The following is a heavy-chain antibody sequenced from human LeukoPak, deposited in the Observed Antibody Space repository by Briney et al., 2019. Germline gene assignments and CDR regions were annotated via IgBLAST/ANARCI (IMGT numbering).Heavy chain of an antibody. CDR2: ISGGGDIT. Sequence: GGSLRLSCAASGFNFSNRAMSWVRQTPVKGLEWVSAISGGGDITYYADSVTGRFTISRDNSKDTLFLQMHSLRPGDTAVYYCVREDTPATANYWGQGTLVTISS. CDR1: GFNFSNRA. V-gene: IGHV3-23*01. D-gene: IGHD2-21*02. CDR3: VREDTPATANY. J-gene: IGHJ4*02.